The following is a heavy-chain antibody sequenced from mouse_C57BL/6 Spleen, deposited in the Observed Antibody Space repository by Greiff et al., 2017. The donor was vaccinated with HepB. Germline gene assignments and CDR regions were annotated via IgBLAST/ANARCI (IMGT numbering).Heavy chain of an antibody. CDR3: VRGAGKGYYAMDY. J-gene: IGHJ4*01. V-gene: IGHV10-1*01. D-gene: IGHD3-3*01. Sequence: EVQLVESGGGLVQPKGSLKLSCAASGFSFNTYAMNWVRQAPGKGLEWVARIRSKSNNYATYYADSVKDRFTISRDDSESMLYLQMNNLKTEDTAMYYCVRGAGKGYYAMDYWGQGTSVTVSS. CDR1: GFSFNTYA. CDR2: IRSKSNNYAT.